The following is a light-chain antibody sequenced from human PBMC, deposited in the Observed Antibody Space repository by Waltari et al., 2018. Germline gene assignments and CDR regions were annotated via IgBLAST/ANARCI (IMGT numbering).Light chain of an antibody. Sequence: QTVVTQEPSFSVSPGGTVTPTCGLSSGSVSTSYSPSWYQQIPGQAPRTLMYSTNTRSSGVPDRFSGSILGNKAALTITGAQADDECDYYCVLYMGSGIHVFGTGTKVTVL. J-gene: IGLJ1*01. CDR3: VLYMGSGIHV. CDR1: SGSVSTSYS. CDR2: STN. V-gene: IGLV8-61*01.